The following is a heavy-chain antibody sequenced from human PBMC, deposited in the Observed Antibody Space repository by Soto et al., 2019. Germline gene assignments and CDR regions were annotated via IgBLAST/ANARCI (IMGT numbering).Heavy chain of an antibody. CDR1: GYTFTTYY. Sequence: QVQLVQSGAEVKRPGASVKVSCKASGYTFTTYYMHWVRQAPGQGLGWLGIINPNGGRKTYAQKFQGRVTMTRDTSTSAVYLGLSSLISEYTAVYYCAGAGYCSGGRCFHGICEYWGQGELVTVSA. CDR2: INPNGGRK. V-gene: IGHV1-46*01. D-gene: IGHD2-15*01. CDR3: AGAGYCSGGRCFHGICEY. J-gene: IGHJ4*02.